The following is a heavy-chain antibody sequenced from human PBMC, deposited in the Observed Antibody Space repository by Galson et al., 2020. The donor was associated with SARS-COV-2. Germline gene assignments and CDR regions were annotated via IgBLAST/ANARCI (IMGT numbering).Heavy chain of an antibody. CDR2: IYYSGST. J-gene: IGHJ4*02. D-gene: IGHD3-10*01. V-gene: IGHV4-30-4*07. Sequence: SETLSLTCAVSGGSISSGGYSWSWIRQPPGKGLELIGYIYYSGSTYYNPSLKSRVTISVDTSKNQFSLKLSSVTAADTAVYYCARVRPDGSGSFLYGVDYWGQGTLVTVSS. CDR3: ARVRPDGSGSFLYGVDY. CDR1: GGSISSGGYS.